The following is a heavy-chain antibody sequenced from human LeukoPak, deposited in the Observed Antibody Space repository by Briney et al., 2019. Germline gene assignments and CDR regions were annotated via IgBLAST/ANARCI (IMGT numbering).Heavy chain of an antibody. Sequence: SETLSLTCTVSGGSISSGGYYWSWIRQHPGKGLEWIGYIYYSGSTYYNPSLKSRVTISVDTSKNQFSLKLSSVTAADTAVYYCASDYYDSSGYFDYWGQGTLVTVSS. CDR3: ASDYYDSSGYFDY. V-gene: IGHV4-31*03. D-gene: IGHD3-22*01. CDR2: IYYSGST. J-gene: IGHJ4*02. CDR1: GGSISSGGYY.